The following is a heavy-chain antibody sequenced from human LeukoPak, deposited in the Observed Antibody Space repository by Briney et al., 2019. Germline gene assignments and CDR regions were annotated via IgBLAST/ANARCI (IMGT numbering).Heavy chain of an antibody. V-gene: IGHV4-34*01. D-gene: IGHD2-2*01. CDR1: GGSFSGYY. CDR2: INHSGST. CDR3: ALYCSSTSCSNDAFDI. Sequence: SETLSLTCAVYGGSFSGYYWSWIRQPPGKGLEWIGEINHSGSTNYNPSLKSRVTISVDTSKNQFSLKLSSVTAADTAVYYCALYCSSTSCSNDAFDIWGQGTMVTVSS. J-gene: IGHJ3*02.